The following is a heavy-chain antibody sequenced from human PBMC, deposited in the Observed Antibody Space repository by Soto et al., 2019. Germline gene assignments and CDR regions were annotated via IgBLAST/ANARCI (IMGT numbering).Heavy chain of an antibody. CDR3: ARDSQKDDYYDSSPPNDAFDI. J-gene: IGHJ3*02. CDR2: IYYSGST. CDR1: GGSISSGGYY. Sequence: TLSLTCTVSGGSISSGGYYWSWIRQHPGKGLEWFGYIYYSGSTYYNPSLKSRVTISVDTSKNQFSLKLSSVTAADTAVYYCARDSQKDDYYDSSPPNDAFDIWGQGTMVTVSS. V-gene: IGHV4-31*03. D-gene: IGHD3-22*01.